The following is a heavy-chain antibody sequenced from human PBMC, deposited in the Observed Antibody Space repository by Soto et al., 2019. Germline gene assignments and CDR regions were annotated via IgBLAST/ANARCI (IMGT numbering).Heavy chain of an antibody. CDR3: GRAGPDSPMAPGY. CDR2: INPDGSAT. D-gene: IGHD5-18*01. Sequence: GSLRLSCAASGFTFSSYWMHWVRQAPGKGLVWVSRINPDGSATNYADSVKGRFTISRDNAKNTLYLQMNSLRAEDTAVFYCGRAGPDSPMAPGYWGQGTLVTFSS. CDR1: GFTFSSYW. J-gene: IGHJ4*02. V-gene: IGHV3-74*01.